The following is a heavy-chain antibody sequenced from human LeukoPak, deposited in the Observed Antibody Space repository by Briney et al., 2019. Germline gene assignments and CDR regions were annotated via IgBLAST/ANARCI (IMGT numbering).Heavy chain of an antibody. D-gene: IGHD2-8*01. J-gene: IGHJ4*02. CDR1: GYTLSEYG. Sequence: ASVGVSCKTSGYTLSEYGISWVRQAPGQGLEWVAWITTYNGEKIYSQRFQGRVTMTTDTSSGTYYMELRNLRSDDTAIYYCARDCSNGVRYPRDYWGQGTQVVVST. CDR3: ARDCSNGVRYPRDY. CDR2: ITTYNGEK. V-gene: IGHV1-18*01.